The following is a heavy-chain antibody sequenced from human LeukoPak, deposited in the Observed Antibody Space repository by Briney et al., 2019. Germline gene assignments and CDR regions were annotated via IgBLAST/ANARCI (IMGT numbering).Heavy chain of an antibody. CDR3: ARRVPNEVITDYFDY. D-gene: IGHD3-16*01. CDR1: GFAFSDYW. CDR2: IKKDGGDK. V-gene: IGHV3-7*01. Sequence: GGSLRLSCAASGFAFSDYWMSWVRQAPGKGLEWVANIKKDGGDKYYVESVKGRFTISRDNAKNSLFLQMNSLRAEDTAVYYCARRVPNEVITDYFDYWGPGTLVTVSS. J-gene: IGHJ4*02.